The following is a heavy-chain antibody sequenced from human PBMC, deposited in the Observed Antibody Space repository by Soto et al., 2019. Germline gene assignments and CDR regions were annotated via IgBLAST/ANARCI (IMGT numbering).Heavy chain of an antibody. V-gene: IGHV4-61*01. D-gene: IGHD5-12*01. CDR3: ASVGTKQDN. Sequence: PSETLSLTCTVSGGSVSSGSYYWSWIRQPPGKGLEWIGYIYYSGSTNYNPSLKSRVTISVDTSKNQFSLKLSSVTAADTAVYYCASVGTKQDNWGQGTLVTVSS. CDR1: GGSVSSGSYY. CDR2: IYYSGST. J-gene: IGHJ4*02.